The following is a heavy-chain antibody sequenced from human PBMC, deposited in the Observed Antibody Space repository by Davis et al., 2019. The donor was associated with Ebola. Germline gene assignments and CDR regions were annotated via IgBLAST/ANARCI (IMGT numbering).Heavy chain of an antibody. D-gene: IGHD3-3*01. V-gene: IGHV1-46*01. CDR2: INPSGGST. CDR3: ARDGRGRAIFPYGMDV. CDR1: GYTFTSYY. J-gene: IGHJ6*02. Sequence: ASVKVSCKASGYTFTSYYMHWVRQAPGQGLEWMGIINPSGGSTSYAQKFQGRVTMTRDTSTSTVYMELSSLRSEDTAVYYCARDGRGRAIFPYGMDVWGQGTTVTVSS.